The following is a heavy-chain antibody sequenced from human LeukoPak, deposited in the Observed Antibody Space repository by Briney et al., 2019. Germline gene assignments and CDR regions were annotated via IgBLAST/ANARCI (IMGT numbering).Heavy chain of an antibody. D-gene: IGHD2/OR15-2a*01. CDR1: GLVFSNYG. Sequence: GGSLTLSSQTSGLVFSNYGMHWVRQAADKGLEWVAYLRYEARNEYYADSVNGRFFISRDYSRNTLYLQMNSLRAEDTCVYSCAQYSNGGSFWVAPNYSALEPLFPVSS. CDR3: AQYSNGGSFWVAPNY. J-gene: IGHJ4*02. CDR2: LRYEARNE. V-gene: IGHV3-30*02.